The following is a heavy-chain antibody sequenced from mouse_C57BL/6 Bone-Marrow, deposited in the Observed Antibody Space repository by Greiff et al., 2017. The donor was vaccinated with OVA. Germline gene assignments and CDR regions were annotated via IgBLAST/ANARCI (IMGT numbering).Heavy chain of an antibody. CDR2: IDPEDGDT. J-gene: IGHJ2*01. CDR1: GFTITDSY. D-gene: IGHD2-1*01. Sequence: VQLQQSGAELVRPGASVKLSCKASGFTITDSYMHWVKQRPEQGLEWIGRIDPEDGDTEYAPKFQGKATMTADTSSNTAYLQLSSLTSEDTAGYYCTTVGYDNYDFDYWGQGTALTVSS. CDR3: TTVGYDNYDFDY. V-gene: IGHV14-1*01.